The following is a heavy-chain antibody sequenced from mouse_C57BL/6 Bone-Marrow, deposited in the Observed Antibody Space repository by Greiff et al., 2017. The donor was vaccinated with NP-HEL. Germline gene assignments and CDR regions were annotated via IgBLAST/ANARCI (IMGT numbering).Heavy chain of an antibody. J-gene: IGHJ2*01. CDR3: AREGLGNYFDY. CDR1: GYTFTSYG. Sequence: QVHVKQSGAELARPGASVKLSCKASGYTFTSYGISWVKQRTGQGLEWIGEIYPRSGNTYYNEKFKGKATLTADKSSSTAYMELRSLTSEDSAVYFCAREGLGNYFDYWGQGTTLTVSA. D-gene: IGHD3-3*01. CDR2: IYPRSGNT. V-gene: IGHV1-81*01.